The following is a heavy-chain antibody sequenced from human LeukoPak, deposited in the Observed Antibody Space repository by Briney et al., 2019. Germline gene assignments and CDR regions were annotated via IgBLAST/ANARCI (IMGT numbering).Heavy chain of an antibody. D-gene: IGHD3-22*01. CDR1: GFTVSSNY. Sequence: PGGSLRLSCAASGFTVSSNYMSWVRQAPGKGLEWVANIKQDGSEKYYVDSVKGRFTISRDNAENSLYLQMNSLRAEDTAVYYCARGERSITMVVVATIWGQGTLVTVSS. CDR3: ARGERSITMVVVATI. V-gene: IGHV3-7*01. J-gene: IGHJ4*02. CDR2: IKQDGSEK.